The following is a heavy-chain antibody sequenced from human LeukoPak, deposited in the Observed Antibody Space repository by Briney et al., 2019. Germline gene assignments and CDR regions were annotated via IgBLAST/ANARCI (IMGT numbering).Heavy chain of an antibody. Sequence: GASVKVSCKASGYTFSNYGISWVRQAPGLGLEWMGWTSYNGNTNYAQKFQDRVTMTTDTSTTTAYMELRSLESDDTAVYYCAKLCSGGSCYWNYWGQGTLVTVSS. CDR1: GYTFSNYG. CDR3: AKLCSGGSCYWNY. V-gene: IGHV1-18*04. D-gene: IGHD2-15*01. J-gene: IGHJ4*02. CDR2: TSYNGNT.